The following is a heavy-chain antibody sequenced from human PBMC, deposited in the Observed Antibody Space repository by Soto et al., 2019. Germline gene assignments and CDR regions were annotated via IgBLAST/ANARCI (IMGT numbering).Heavy chain of an antibody. CDR3: AIDQCSGGRGDQDLYF. D-gene: IGHD2-15*01. J-gene: IGHJ4*02. Sequence: EVQLLESGGGLVQPGGSLRLSCAASGFAFSSYAMSCVRQAPEKGREWVSVISGSGGSTHYADSVKGRFTISRDTYNNKLYMQINSLRAEDTAVYYLAIDQCSGGRGDQDLYFWGQGTLVTVSS. CDR2: ISGSGGST. CDR1: GFAFSSYA. V-gene: IGHV3-23*01.